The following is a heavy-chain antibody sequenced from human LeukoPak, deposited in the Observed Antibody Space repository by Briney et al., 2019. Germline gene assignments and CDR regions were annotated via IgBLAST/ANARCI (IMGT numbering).Heavy chain of an antibody. D-gene: IGHD2-15*01. V-gene: IGHV3-7*01. Sequence: PGGSLRLSCAASGFTFSSYWMSWVRQAPGKGLEWVASIRQDGSETYYVDSVKGRFTISRDNAKNSLYLQMNSLRAEDTAMYFCARDGGYCGAGSCYDYWGQGTLVTVSS. CDR1: GFTFSSYW. CDR3: ARDGGYCGAGSCYDY. CDR2: IRQDGSET. J-gene: IGHJ4*02.